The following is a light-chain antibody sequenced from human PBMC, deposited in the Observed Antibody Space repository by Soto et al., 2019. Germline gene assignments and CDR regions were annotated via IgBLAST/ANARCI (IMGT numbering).Light chain of an antibody. V-gene: IGKV3-20*01. Sequence: EIVLTQSPATLSLSPRERATLSCMASQSVSSYLAWYEQKPGQAPRLLIYDASNRATGIPARFSGSVSGTDFTLTISRLEPEDFAVYYCQQYGSSPWTFGQGTKVDIK. CDR3: QQYGSSPWT. CDR2: DAS. CDR1: QSVSSY. J-gene: IGKJ1*01.